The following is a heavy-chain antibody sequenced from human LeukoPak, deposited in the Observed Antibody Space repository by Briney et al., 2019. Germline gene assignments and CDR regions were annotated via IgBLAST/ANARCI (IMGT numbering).Heavy chain of an antibody. CDR3: ARNPYDFWSGYDNDYYFDY. V-gene: IGHV1-69*06. D-gene: IGHD3-3*01. CDR1: GGTFSSYA. J-gene: IGHJ4*02. Sequence: GASVKVSCKASGGTFSSYAISWVRQAPGQGLEWMGGIIPIFGTANYAQKFQGRVTITADKSTSTAYMELSSLRSEDMAVYYCARNPYDFWSGYDNDYYFDYWGQGTLVTVSS. CDR2: IIPIFGTA.